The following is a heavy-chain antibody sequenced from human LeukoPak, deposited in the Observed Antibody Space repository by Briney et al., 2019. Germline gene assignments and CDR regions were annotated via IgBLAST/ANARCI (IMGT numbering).Heavy chain of an antibody. Sequence: PGGSLRLSCAASGFTFSSYSMNWVRQAPGKGLEWVSSISSSSSYIYYADSAKGRFTISRDNAKNSLYLQMNSLRAEDTAVYYCARERCSSASCQNYYYYGMDVWGQGTTVTVSS. V-gene: IGHV3-21*01. CDR2: ISSSSSYI. CDR3: ARERCSSASCQNYYYYGMDV. J-gene: IGHJ6*02. D-gene: IGHD2-2*01. CDR1: GFTFSSYS.